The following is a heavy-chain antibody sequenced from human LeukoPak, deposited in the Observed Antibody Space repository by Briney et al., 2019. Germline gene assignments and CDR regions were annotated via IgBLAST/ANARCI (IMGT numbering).Heavy chain of an antibody. Sequence: GRSLRLSCAASGFTFDDYAMHWVRQAPGKGLEWVSGISWNSGSIAYADSVKGRFTISRDNAKTSLYLQMNSLRAEDTAVYYCARDLSGIAGYTYGRGIDYWGQGTLVTVSS. CDR3: ARDLSGIAGYTYGRGIDY. CDR2: ISWNSGSI. D-gene: IGHD5-18*01. V-gene: IGHV3-9*01. J-gene: IGHJ4*02. CDR1: GFTFDDYA.